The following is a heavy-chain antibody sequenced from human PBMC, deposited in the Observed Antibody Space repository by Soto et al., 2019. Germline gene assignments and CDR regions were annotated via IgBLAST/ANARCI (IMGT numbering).Heavy chain of an antibody. J-gene: IGHJ4*02. V-gene: IGHV3-30*18. CDR3: AKGAVSVATISHFDY. Sequence: GGSLRLSCAASGFTFSSYGMHWVRQAPGKGLEWVAVISYDGSNKCYADSVKGRFTISRDNSKNTLYLQMNSLRAEDTAVYYCAKGAVSVATISHFDYWGQGTLVTVSS. D-gene: IGHD5-12*01. CDR1: GFTFSSYG. CDR2: ISYDGSNK.